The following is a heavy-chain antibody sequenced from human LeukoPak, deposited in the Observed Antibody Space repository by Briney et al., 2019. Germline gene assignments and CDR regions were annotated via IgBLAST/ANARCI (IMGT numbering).Heavy chain of an antibody. CDR2: ISHTGTT. Sequence: PSETLSLTCIVSGDSISSSTYYWAWIRQPPGKGLEWIGSISHTGTTYYKPSLKSQVTISVDASKSQFSLRLNSVTAADTAVYFCARELWGVADDGGQGTLATVAS. D-gene: IGHD3-10*01. CDR1: GDSISSSTYY. J-gene: IGHJ4*02. CDR3: ARELWGVADD. V-gene: IGHV4-39*02.